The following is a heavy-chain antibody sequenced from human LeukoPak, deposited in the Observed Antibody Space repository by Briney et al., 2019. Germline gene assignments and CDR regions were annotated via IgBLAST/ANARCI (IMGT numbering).Heavy chain of an antibody. CDR1: GYTFITYG. J-gene: IGHJ5*02. CDR2: INPNSGGT. D-gene: IGHD3-10*01. Sequence: ASVKVSCKASGYTFITYGVNWVRQAPGQGLEWMGWINPNSGGTNYAQKFQGRVTMARDTSISTAYMELSRLRSDDTAVYYCARAPIHYYGSGNWFDPWGQGTLVTVSS. V-gene: IGHV1-2*02. CDR3: ARAPIHYYGSGNWFDP.